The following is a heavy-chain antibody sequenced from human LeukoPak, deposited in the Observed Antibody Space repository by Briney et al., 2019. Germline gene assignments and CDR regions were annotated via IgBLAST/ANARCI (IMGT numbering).Heavy chain of an antibody. J-gene: IGHJ4*02. V-gene: IGHV1-2*02. Sequence: ASVKVSCKASGYTFTGYYMHWVRQAPGQGLEWMGWINPNSGGTNYAQKFQGRVTITRNTSISTAYMELSSLRSEDTAVYYCARIRTRLVDYWGQGTLVTVSS. D-gene: IGHD1-7*01. CDR3: ARIRTRLVDY. CDR2: INPNSGGT. CDR1: GYTFTGYY.